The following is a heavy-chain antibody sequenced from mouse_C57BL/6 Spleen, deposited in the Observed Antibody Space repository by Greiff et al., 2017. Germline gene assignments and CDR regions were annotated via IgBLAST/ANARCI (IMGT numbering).Heavy chain of an antibody. CDR2: ISSGGDYI. V-gene: IGHV5-9-1*02. J-gene: IGHJ3*01. D-gene: IGHD1-1*01. Sequence: EVQLVESGAGLVKPGGSLKLSCAASGFTFSSYAMSWVRQTPEKRLEWVAYISSGGDYIYYADNVKGRYTISRDNARNTLYLQMSSLKSEATAIYDCTYYDSSSPVAYWGQGTLVTVSA. CDR3: TYYDSSSPVAY. CDR1: GFTFSSYA.